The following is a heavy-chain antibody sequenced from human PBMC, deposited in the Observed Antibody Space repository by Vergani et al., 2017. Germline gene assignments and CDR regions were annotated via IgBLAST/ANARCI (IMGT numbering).Heavy chain of an antibody. CDR1: GFTFSSPA. D-gene: IGHD3-22*01. Sequence: EVQLLQSEGAVVQPGGSLRLSCVASGFTFSSPAMSWVRQGHGRGLAWVSSIKKTGDSTHYADSVKGRFTISRDNAKNSLYLQMNSLRAEDTALYYCARINYYGSSGYSLTRWHNWFDPWGQGTLITFSS. V-gene: IGHV3-23*01. J-gene: IGHJ5*02. CDR3: ARINYYGSSGYSLTRWHNWFDP. CDR2: IKKTGDST.